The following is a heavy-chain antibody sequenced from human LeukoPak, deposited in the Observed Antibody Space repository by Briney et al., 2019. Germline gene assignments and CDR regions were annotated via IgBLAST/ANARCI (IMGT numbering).Heavy chain of an antibody. J-gene: IGHJ6*03. CDR1: GFTFSSYS. Sequence: AGSLRLSCAVSGFTFSSYSITWVRQAPGKGLEWVSSIPSTSSYINYADSAKGRFTISRNNAKNSVYLPMNSLRAEDTAVYYCARVLIGATTIYYYHYYMDVWGKGTTVTVSS. CDR3: ARVLIGATTIYYYHYYMDV. V-gene: IGHV3-21*03. CDR2: IPSTSSYI. D-gene: IGHD1-26*01.